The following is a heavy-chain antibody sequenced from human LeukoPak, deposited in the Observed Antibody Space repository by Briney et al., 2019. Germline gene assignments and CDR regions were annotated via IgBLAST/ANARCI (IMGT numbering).Heavy chain of an antibody. CDR1: GFTFDDYG. CDR3: ARAPEGYYYYYYMDV. D-gene: IGHD1-14*01. J-gene: IGHJ6*03. CDR2: INWNGGST. V-gene: IGHV3-20*04. Sequence: GGSLRLSCAACGFTFDDYGMSWVRQAPGKGLEWVSGINWNGGSTGYADSVKGRFTISRDNAKNSLYLQMNSLRAEDTALYYCARAPEGYYYYYYMDVWGKGTTVTVSS.